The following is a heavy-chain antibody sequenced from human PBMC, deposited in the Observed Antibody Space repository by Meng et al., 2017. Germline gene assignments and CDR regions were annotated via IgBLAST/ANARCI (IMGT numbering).Heavy chain of an antibody. CDR1: GYTFTGYY. CDR2: INPNSGGT. CDR3: ARGLYGSGSPREYFDY. J-gene: IGHJ4*02. D-gene: IGHD3-10*01. V-gene: IGHV1-2*06. Sequence: QVQLVQAGAEVKKPGASVKVPCKASGYTFTGYYMHWVRQAPGQGLEWMGRINPNSGGTNYAQKFQGRVTMTRDTSISTAYMELSRLRSDDTAVYYCARGLYGSGSPREYFDYWGQGTLVTVSS.